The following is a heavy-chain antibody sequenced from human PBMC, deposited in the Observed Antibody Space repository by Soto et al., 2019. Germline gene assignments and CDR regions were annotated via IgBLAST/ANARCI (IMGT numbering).Heavy chain of an antibody. CDR3: ARGVSRSAAGCGPDY. D-gene: IGHD6-13*01. CDR1: GGTFSSYA. Sequence: ASLKVSCKASGGTFSSYAISWVRQAPGQGLEWMGGIIPIFGTANYAQKFQGRVTMTRDTSTSTVYMELSSLRSEATAVYYCARGVSRSAAGCGPDYQVQGTLVSV. V-gene: IGHV1-69*05. J-gene: IGHJ4*02. CDR2: IIPIFGTA.